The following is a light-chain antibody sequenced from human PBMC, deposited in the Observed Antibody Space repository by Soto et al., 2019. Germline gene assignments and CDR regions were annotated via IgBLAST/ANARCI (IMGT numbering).Light chain of an antibody. CDR1: NIGIKS. CDR3: HVWDSGTDQGV. CDR2: DDS. Sequence: SYELTQPPSVSVAPGQTARITCGGNNIGIKSGHWYQQKPGQAPVLVVYDDSDRPSGIPERFSGSNSGNTATLTISRVEGGDEADYYCHVWDSGTDQGVFGGGTQLTVL. J-gene: IGLJ2*01. V-gene: IGLV3-21*02.